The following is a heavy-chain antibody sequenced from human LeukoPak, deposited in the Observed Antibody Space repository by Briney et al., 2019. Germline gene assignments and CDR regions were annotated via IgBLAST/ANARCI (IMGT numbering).Heavy chain of an antibody. CDR1: GYTFTGYY. V-gene: IGHV1-2*02. CDR2: INPNSGGT. J-gene: IGHJ4*02. Sequence: GASVKVSCKASGYTFTGYYMHWVRQAPGQGLEWMGWINPNSGGTNYAQKFQGRVTMTRDTSISTAYMELSRLRSDDTAVYYCARGGGYCSSTSCYGVDYWGQGTLVTVSS. D-gene: IGHD2-2*01. CDR3: ARGGGYCSSTSCYGVDY.